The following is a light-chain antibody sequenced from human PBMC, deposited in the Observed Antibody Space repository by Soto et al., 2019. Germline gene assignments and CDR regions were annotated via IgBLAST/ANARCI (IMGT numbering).Light chain of an antibody. V-gene: IGLV2-14*01. J-gene: IGLJ1*01. Sequence: QSVLTQPASVSGSPGQSITISCTGTSSDVGAHNHVSWYQQHPGKAPKLMIYEVTNRPSGVSNRFSGSKSGNTASLTISGLQAEDEADYYCIAYTSSSTPYVFGTGTKVTVL. CDR2: EVT. CDR1: SSDVGAHNH. CDR3: IAYTSSSTPYV.